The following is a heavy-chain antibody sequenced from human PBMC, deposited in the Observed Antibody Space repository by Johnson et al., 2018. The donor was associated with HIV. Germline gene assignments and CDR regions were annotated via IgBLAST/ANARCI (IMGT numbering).Heavy chain of an antibody. V-gene: IGHV3-33*01. CDR2: MWYDGSNK. D-gene: IGHD3-22*01. J-gene: IGHJ3*02. CDR1: GFTFSSYG. CDR3: ARDLVPYYYDSSGYSYAFDI. Sequence: VQLVESGGGVVQPGGSLRLSCAASGFTFSSYGMHWVRQAPGKGLEWVAFMWYDGSNKYYADSVKGRFTISRDNSKNTLYLQMNSLRAEDTAVYYCARDLVPYYYDSSGYSYAFDIWGQGKMVTVSS.